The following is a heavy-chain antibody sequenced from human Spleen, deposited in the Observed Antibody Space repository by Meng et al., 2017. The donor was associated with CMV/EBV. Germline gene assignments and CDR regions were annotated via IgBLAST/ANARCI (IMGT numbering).Heavy chain of an antibody. CDR2: VYYNGYT. J-gene: IGHJ4*02. D-gene: IGHD2-8*01. Sequence: GSVSITSSYWTWIRQPPGKRLEWIGYVYYNGYTKYNPSLESRVTMSVDTSKNQFSLKLNSVTAADTAVYCCARDTNERGIGATNFDYWGQGTLVTVSS. CDR3: ARDTNERGIGATNFDY. CDR1: GSVSITSSY. V-gene: IGHV4-61*01.